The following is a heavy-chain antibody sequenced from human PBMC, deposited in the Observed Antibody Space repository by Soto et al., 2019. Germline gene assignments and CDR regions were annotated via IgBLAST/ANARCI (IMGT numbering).Heavy chain of an antibody. V-gene: IGHV4-59*08. J-gene: IGHJ4*02. Sequence: SETLSLTCTVSGGSISSYFWTWIRQPPGKGLEWIGYIYYTGSTNYNPSLKSRVTMSADTSRNQFFLKLSSVTAADTAVYYCARGGTPIDYWGQGTLVTVSS. CDR1: GGSISSYF. CDR2: IYYTGST. D-gene: IGHD3-16*01. CDR3: ARGGTPIDY.